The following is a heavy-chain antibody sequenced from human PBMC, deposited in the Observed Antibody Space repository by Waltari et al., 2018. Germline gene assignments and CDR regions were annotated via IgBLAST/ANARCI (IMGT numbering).Heavy chain of an antibody. V-gene: IGHV4-4*07. CDR3: ARKRGVAGGMDV. J-gene: IGHJ6*02. Sequence: QVQLQESGPGLVKPSETLSLTCTVSGGSISSYYWSWIRQPAGKGLAWIGRIYTSGSTNYNPSLKGRVTRSVDTSKNQFSLKLSAVTAADTAVYYCARKRGVAGGMDVWGQGTTVTVSS. CDR1: GGSISSYY. CDR2: IYTSGST. D-gene: IGHD3-10*01.